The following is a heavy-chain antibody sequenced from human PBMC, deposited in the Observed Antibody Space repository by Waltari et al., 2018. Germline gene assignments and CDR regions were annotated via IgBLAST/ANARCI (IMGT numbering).Heavy chain of an antibody. V-gene: IGHV4-39*01. CDR3: ARHEGFPAFDI. Sequence: QLQLQESGPGLVKPSETLSLTCTVSGGSIRSSSYYWGWLRQPPGKGLEWIGSIYYSGSTYYNPSLKSRVTISVDTSKNQFSLKLSSVTAADTAVYYCARHEGFPAFDIWGQGTMVTVSS. CDR1: GGSIRSSSYY. CDR2: IYYSGST. J-gene: IGHJ3*02.